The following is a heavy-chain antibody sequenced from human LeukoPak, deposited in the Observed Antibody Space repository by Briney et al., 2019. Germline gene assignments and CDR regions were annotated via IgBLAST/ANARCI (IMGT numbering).Heavy chain of an antibody. CDR2: MNPRDNT. J-gene: IGHJ3*02. CDR1: GYTSTSPD. Sequence: GASVKVFCKASGYTSTSPDINWVRQAPGRGLEWLGWMNPRDNTGYAQKFQGRVTLTRDKSINTAYMELSSLRSEDTAVYYCARYTQHYGFDIWGQGTMVTVSA. V-gene: IGHV1-8*01. D-gene: IGHD3-3*02. CDR3: ARYTQHYGFDI.